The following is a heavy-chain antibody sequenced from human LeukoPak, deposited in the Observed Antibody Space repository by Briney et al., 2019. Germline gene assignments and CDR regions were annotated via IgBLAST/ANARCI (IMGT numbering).Heavy chain of an antibody. CDR3: ARLPSGGTRLDY. D-gene: IGHD2-15*01. CDR1: GGSISSYY. CDR2: IYYSGTA. V-gene: IGHV4-59*08. J-gene: IGHJ4*02. Sequence: SETLSLTCTVSGGSISSYYWSWIRQPPGKGLEWIGYIYYSGTANYNPSLKSRVAISVDTSKNQFSLRLTSVTAADTAVYFCARLPSGGTRLDYWGQGTLVTVSS.